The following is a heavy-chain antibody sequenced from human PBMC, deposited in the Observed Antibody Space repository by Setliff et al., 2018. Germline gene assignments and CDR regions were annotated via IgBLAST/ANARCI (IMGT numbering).Heavy chain of an antibody. J-gene: IGHJ6*03. V-gene: IGHV4-34*01. CDR3: ARGIQLWRSHYYYYYMDV. D-gene: IGHD5-18*01. Sequence: SETLSLTCAVYGGSFSGYYWSWIRQPPGKGLEWIGEINHSGSTNHNPSLKSRVTISVDTSKNQFSLKLSSVTAADTAVYYCARGIQLWRSHYYYYYMDVWGKGTTVTVSS. CDR2: INHSGST. CDR1: GGSFSGYY.